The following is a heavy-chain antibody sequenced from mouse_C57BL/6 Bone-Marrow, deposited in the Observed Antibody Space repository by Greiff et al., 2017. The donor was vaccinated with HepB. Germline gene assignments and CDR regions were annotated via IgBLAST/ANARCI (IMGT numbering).Heavy chain of an antibody. Sequence: QVQLQQSGAELVMPGASVKLSCKASGYTFTSYWMHWVKQRPGQGLEWIGEIDPSDSYTNYNQKFKGKSTLTVDKSSSTAYMQLSSLTSEDSAVYYCARFPYDYDGFSWFAYWGQGTLVTVSA. CDR1: GYTFTSYW. CDR2: IDPSDSYT. V-gene: IGHV1-69*01. J-gene: IGHJ3*01. CDR3: ARFPYDYDGFSWFAY. D-gene: IGHD2-4*01.